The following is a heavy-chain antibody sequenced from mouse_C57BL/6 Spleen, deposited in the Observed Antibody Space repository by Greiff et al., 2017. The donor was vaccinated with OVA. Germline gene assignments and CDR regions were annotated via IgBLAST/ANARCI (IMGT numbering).Heavy chain of an antibody. CDR2: IHTNSGST. CDR1: GYTFTSYW. Sequence: QVQLQQPGAELVKPGASVKLSCKASGYTFTSYWMHLVKQRPGQGLEWIGMIHTNSGSTNYNEKFKSKATLTVAKSSSTAYMQLSSLSSEDSAVYYCASEATYYWGQVTTLTVSS. CDR3: ASEATYY. V-gene: IGHV1-64*01. J-gene: IGHJ2*01.